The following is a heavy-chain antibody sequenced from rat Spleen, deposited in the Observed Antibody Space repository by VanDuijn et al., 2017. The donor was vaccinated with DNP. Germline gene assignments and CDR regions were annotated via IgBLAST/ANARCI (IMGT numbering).Heavy chain of an antibody. D-gene: IGHD1-11*01. CDR2: ILYDGSST. J-gene: IGHJ2*01. CDR1: GFTFSDYN. CDR3: ARTTGEGYFDY. V-gene: IGHV5-7*01. Sequence: EVQLVESGGGLVQPGRSLKLSCAASGFTFSDYNMAWVRQAPKKGLEWVATILYDGSSTYYRDSVKGRFTVSRDNAKSTLYLQMDSLRSEDTATYYCARTTGEGYFDYWGQGVMVTVSS.